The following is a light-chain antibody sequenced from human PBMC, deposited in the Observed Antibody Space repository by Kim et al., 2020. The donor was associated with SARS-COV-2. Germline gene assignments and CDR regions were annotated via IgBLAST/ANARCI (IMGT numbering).Light chain of an antibody. CDR3: TSYTSSYTRV. Sequence: QSVLTQPASVSGSPGQSITMSCTGTSSDVGGYNSVSWYQQHPGKAPKLMIYDVNNRPSGVSIRFSGSKSGNTASLTISGLQAEDEADYYCTSYTSSYTRVFGGGTQLTVL. CDR1: SSDVGGYNS. J-gene: IGLJ3*02. CDR2: DVN. V-gene: IGLV2-14*01.